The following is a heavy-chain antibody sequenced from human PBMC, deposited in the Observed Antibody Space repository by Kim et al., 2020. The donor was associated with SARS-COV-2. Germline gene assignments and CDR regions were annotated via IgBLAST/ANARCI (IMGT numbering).Heavy chain of an antibody. V-gene: IGHV3-23*01. J-gene: IGHJ5*02. D-gene: IGHD6-13*01. Sequence: GGSLRLSCAASGFTFSSYAMSWVRQAPGKGLEWVAAINGSGGGTYYADSVKGRFTISRDNSKNTLYLQMNSLRAEDTAVYYCAKREAAAGMDCFDAWGQGTLVTVSS. CDR3: AKREAAAGMDCFDA. CDR2: INGSGGGT. CDR1: GFTFSSYA.